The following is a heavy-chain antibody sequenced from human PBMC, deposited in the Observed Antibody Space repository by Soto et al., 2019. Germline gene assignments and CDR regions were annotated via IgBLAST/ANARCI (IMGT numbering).Heavy chain of an antibody. D-gene: IGHD2-21*02. V-gene: IGHV3-30*18. CDR2: ISYDGSNK. CDR1: GFTFRSYG. CDR3: AKDPLTYCGGDCSDAEYFQH. J-gene: IGHJ1*01. Sequence: GGSLRLSCAASGFTFRSYGMHWVRQAPGNALEQVAVISYDGSNKYYADSVKGRFTISRDNSKNTLYLQMNSLRAEDTAVYYCAKDPLTYCGGDCSDAEYFQHWGQGTLVTVSS.